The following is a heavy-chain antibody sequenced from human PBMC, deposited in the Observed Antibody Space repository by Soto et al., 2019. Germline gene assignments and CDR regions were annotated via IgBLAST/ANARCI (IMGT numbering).Heavy chain of an antibody. CDR1: GFTFSDHY. D-gene: IGHD3-10*01. J-gene: IGHJ4*02. CDR3: ARAFYASGSYSLDC. Sequence: EVQLVESGGGLVQPGGSLRLSCAASGFTFSDHYMDWVRQAPAKGLEWVGRTRNRANGYTTEYAASVKGRFTISRDDSKNSLYLQMNSLETEDTAVYYCARAFYASGSYSLDCWGQGALVTVSS. V-gene: IGHV3-72*01. CDR2: TRNRANGYTT.